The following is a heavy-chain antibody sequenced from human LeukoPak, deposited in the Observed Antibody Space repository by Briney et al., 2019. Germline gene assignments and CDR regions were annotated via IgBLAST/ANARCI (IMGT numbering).Heavy chain of an antibody. CDR2: INPNSGGT. Sequence: ASVKVSCKASGYTFTGYYMHWVRQAPGQGLEWMGWINPNSGGTNYAQKFQGWVTMTRDTSISTAYMELSRLRSDDTAVYYCARGEKVPPGSGSYYAYNWFDPWGQGTLVTVSS. D-gene: IGHD3-10*01. J-gene: IGHJ5*02. CDR3: ARGEKVPPGSGSYYAYNWFDP. CDR1: GYTFTGYY. V-gene: IGHV1-2*04.